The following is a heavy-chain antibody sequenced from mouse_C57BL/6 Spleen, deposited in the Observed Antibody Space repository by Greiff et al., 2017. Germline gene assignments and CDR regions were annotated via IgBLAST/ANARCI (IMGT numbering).Heavy chain of an antibody. CDR3: ARRDGSHWYFDV. D-gene: IGHD2-3*01. CDR1: GYTFTDYY. V-gene: IGHV1-26*01. CDR2: INPNNGGT. Sequence: EVQLQQSGPELVKPGASVKISCKASGYTFTDYYMNWVKQSHGKSLEWIGDINPNNGGTSYNQKFKGKATLTVNKSSSTAYMELRSLTSEDSAVYYCARRDGSHWYFDVWGTGTTVTVSS. J-gene: IGHJ1*03.